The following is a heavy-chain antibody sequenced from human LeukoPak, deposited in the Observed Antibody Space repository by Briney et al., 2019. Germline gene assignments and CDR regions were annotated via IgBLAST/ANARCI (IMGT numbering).Heavy chain of an antibody. V-gene: IGHV4-59*08. CDR3: ARQEEMATIRAWFDP. Sequence: SETLSLTCTVSGASIKSYYWNWTRQPPGKEPEWLGYVYYSGNTDYNPSLKSRVTISLDTSKNQFSLKLSSVTAADTAVYYCARQEEMATIRAWFDPWGQGTLVTVSS. CDR1: GASIKSYY. CDR2: VYYSGNT. J-gene: IGHJ5*02. D-gene: IGHD5-24*01.